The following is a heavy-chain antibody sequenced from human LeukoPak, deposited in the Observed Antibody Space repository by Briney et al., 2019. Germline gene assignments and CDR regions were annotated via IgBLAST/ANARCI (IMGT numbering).Heavy chain of an antibody. J-gene: IGHJ3*02. CDR1: GDSVSSNSAA. CDR2: TYYRSKWYN. Sequence: SQTLSLTCAISGDSVSSNSAAWNWIRQSPSRGLEWLGRTYYRSKWYNDYAVSVKSRITTNPDTSKNQFSLQLNSVTPEDTAVYYCARASKSAAAGTNAFDIWGQGTMVTVSS. D-gene: IGHD6-13*01. CDR3: ARASKSAAAGTNAFDI. V-gene: IGHV6-1*01.